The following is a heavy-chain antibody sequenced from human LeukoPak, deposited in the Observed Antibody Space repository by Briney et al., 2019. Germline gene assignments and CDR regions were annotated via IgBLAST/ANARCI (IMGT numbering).Heavy chain of an antibody. CDR2: INHSGST. Sequence: PSETLSLTCAVYGGSFSGYYWSWIRQPPGKGLEWIGGINHSGSTNYNPSLKSRVTISVDTSKNQFSLKLSSVTAADTAVYYCATDSSSLDRSNDYWGQGTLVTVSS. CDR1: GGSFSGYY. CDR3: ATDSSSLDRSNDY. J-gene: IGHJ4*02. D-gene: IGHD6-13*01. V-gene: IGHV4-34*01.